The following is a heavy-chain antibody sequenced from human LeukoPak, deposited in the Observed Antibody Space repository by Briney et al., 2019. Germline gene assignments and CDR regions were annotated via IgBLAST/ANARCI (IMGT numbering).Heavy chain of an antibody. CDR1: GFTFSSYE. CDR2: INGGGTTI. V-gene: IGHV3-48*03. J-gene: IGHJ5*02. Sequence: GGSLRLSCAASGFTFSSYEMNWVRQSPGKGLEWVSHINGGGTTIYYADSVRGRFTISRDNAKNSLYLQMNSLRAEDTAVYYCARSNWFDPWGQGTLVTVSS. CDR3: ARSNWFDP.